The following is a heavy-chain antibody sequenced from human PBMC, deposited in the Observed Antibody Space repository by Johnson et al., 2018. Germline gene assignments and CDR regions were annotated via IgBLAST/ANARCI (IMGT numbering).Heavy chain of an antibody. Sequence: QVQLVESGGGVVQPGRSXRLSCATSGFTFSSYGMHWVRQAPGKGLEWVAVIWDDGINKYYADSVKGRFTISRDNSKNTLYLQLNSLRAEETAVYYCARGYSNPRHGMDVWGQGTTVTVSS. V-gene: IGHV3-33*01. CDR2: IWDDGINK. D-gene: IGHD4-11*01. J-gene: IGHJ6*02. CDR3: ARGYSNPRHGMDV. CDR1: GFTFSSYG.